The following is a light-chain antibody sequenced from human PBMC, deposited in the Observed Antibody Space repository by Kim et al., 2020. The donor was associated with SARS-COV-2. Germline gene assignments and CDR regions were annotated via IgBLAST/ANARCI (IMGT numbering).Light chain of an antibody. Sequence: VALVQTVRITCLGDSLRSFYATWYQQRPEQAPIVVIYGKNNRPSGIPDRFSGSSSGNTASLTITGAQAGDEADYYCNSRDSNDNVVFGGGTQLTVL. J-gene: IGLJ2*01. CDR1: SLRSFY. CDR3: NSRDSNDNVV. CDR2: GKN. V-gene: IGLV3-19*01.